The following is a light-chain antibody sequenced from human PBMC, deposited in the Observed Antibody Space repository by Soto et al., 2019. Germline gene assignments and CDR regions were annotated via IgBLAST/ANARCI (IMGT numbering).Light chain of an antibody. CDR2: GAS. Sequence: IEMTQTPLSSPVTLGQPASISCRSIDSLVHRDGKTYLSWLQKRPGQHPSILLRGASSLHRGVPSRFSGGGAGTDFNLTISRLHTEDFATYYGQQTSAFTRTFGQWTKVDIK. V-gene: IGKV2-24*01. J-gene: IGKJ2*01. CDR3: QQTSAFTRT. CDR1: DSLVHRDGKTY.